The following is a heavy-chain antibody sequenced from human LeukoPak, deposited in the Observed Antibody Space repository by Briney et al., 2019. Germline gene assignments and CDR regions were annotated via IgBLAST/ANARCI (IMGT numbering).Heavy chain of an antibody. CDR3: AKGAASTISRTWFAP. Sequence: PGGSLRLSCEASGFTFSSHSMIWVRQAPGKRLEWVSYIGSGGSPTHYAASVKGRFTISRDNVKNSLYLQMHSLTVEDTAVYYCAKGAASTISRTWFAPWGQGTLVTVSS. CDR2: IGSGGSPT. V-gene: IGHV3-48*01. J-gene: IGHJ5*02. CDR1: GFTFSSHS. D-gene: IGHD2/OR15-2a*01.